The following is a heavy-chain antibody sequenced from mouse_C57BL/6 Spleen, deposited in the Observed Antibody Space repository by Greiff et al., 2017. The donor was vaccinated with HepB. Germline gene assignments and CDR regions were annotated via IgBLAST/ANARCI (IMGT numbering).Heavy chain of an antibody. Sequence: VKLQESGPELVKPGASVKISCKASGYAFSSSWMNWVKQRPGKGLEWIGRIYPGDGDTNYNGKFKGKATLTADKSSSTAYMQLSSLTSEDSAVYFCARRPSYDYDAMDYWGQGTSVTVSS. CDR1: GYAFSSSW. D-gene: IGHD2-10*01. CDR2: IYPGDGDT. V-gene: IGHV1-82*01. CDR3: ARRPSYDYDAMDY. J-gene: IGHJ4*01.